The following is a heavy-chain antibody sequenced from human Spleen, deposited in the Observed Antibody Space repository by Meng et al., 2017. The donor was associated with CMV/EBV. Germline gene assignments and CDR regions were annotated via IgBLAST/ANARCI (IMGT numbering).Heavy chain of an antibody. CDR1: GFSLSTSGVG. J-gene: IGHJ5*02. CDR2: IYWNDDK. V-gene: IGHV2-5*01. CDR3: VRLIWSGPENWFDP. D-gene: IGHD3-3*01. Sequence: SGPTLVKPTQTLTLTCTFSGFSLSTSGVGVGWIRQPPGKALEWLALIYWNDDKRYSPSLKSRLTITKDTSKNQVVLTMTNMDPVDTATYYCVRLIWSGPENWFDPWGQGTLVTVSS.